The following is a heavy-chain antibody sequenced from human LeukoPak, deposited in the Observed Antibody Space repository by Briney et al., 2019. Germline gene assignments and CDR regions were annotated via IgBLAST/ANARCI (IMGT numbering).Heavy chain of an antibody. CDR1: GFTFSSYN. V-gene: IGHV3-21*01. CDR3: ARARGAAGTGPIDY. D-gene: IGHD6-13*01. J-gene: IGHJ4*02. Sequence: GGSLRLSCAASGFTFSSYNMNWVRQAPGKGLEWVSSISSSSYIYYAESVKGRFTISRDNAKNSLYLQMNSLRAEDTAVYYCARARGAAGTGPIDYWGRGTLVTVSS. CDR2: ISSSSYI.